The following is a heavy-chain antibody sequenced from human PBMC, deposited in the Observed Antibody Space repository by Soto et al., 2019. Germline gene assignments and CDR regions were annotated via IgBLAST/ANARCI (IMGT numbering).Heavy chain of an antibody. Sequence: AQLLESGGGLEQPGGSLRLSCAVSGFTFWNYGMSWVRQAPGKGLEWVSGISESGRSTYYADSVKGRFAISRDNPKNMLYLQLNNLRADDTAVYYCARQDLGKFDFWGQGTLVTVSS. CDR1: GFTFWNYG. V-gene: IGHV3-23*01. CDR2: ISESGRST. J-gene: IGHJ4*02. CDR3: ARQDLGKFDF. D-gene: IGHD7-27*01.